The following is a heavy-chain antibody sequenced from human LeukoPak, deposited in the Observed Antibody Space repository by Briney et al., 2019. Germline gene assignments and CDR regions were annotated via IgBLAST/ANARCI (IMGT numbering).Heavy chain of an antibody. V-gene: IGHV3-30*01. CDR3: ARGRGPGSFLIDY. Sequence: GSLRPSCAASGFTFNGYAMHWVRQAPVKGLEWVAVISNDGSRIYYADSAKGRFTVSRDNSKSTLYLQMNSLRDEDTAVYYCARGRGPGSFLIDYWGQGTLVTVSS. D-gene: IGHD3-10*01. CDR1: GFTFNGYA. CDR2: ISNDGSRI. J-gene: IGHJ4*02.